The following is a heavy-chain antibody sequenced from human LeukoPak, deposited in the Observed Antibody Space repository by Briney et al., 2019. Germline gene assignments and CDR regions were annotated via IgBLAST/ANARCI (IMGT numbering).Heavy chain of an antibody. D-gene: IGHD1-1*01. V-gene: IGHV1-24*01. CDR3: AKGTLGFYNYNYYYMDV. Sequence: ASVKVSCKVSGYTLTELSMHWVRQAPGKGLEWMGGFDPEDGETIYAQKFQGRVTMTEDTSTDTAYMELSSLRSEDTAVYYCAKGTLGFYNYNYYYMDVWGNGTTVTISS. J-gene: IGHJ6*03. CDR2: FDPEDGET. CDR1: GYTLTELS.